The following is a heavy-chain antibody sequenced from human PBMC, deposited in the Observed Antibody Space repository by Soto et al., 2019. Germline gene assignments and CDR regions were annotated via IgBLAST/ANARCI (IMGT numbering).Heavy chain of an antibody. CDR2: IYPGDSDT. V-gene: IGHV5-51*01. CDR3: ARRRGLVGSFDY. D-gene: IGHD3-9*01. J-gene: IGHJ4*02. Sequence: GESLKISCKGSGYSFTTYWLGWVRQVPGKGLEWMGIIYPGDSDTRYSPSFQGQVTISAGKSISAAYLQWSSLKASDTAMYFCARRRGLVGSFDYWGRGTLVTVS. CDR1: GYSFTTYW.